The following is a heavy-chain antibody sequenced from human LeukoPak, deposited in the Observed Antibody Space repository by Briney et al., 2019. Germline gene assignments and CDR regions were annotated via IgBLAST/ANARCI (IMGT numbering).Heavy chain of an antibody. CDR2: ISGSGGST. CDR3: AKGYEAYYDYVWGRGYFDY. D-gene: IGHD3-16*01. CDR1: GFTFSIYA. J-gene: IGHJ4*02. V-gene: IGHV3-23*01. Sequence: GGSLRLSCAASGFTFSIYAMTWVRQAPGKGLEWVSGISGSGGSTYYADSVKGRFTISRDNSKNTLYLQMNSLRAEDTAVYYCAKGYEAYYDYVWGRGYFDYWGQGTLVTVSS.